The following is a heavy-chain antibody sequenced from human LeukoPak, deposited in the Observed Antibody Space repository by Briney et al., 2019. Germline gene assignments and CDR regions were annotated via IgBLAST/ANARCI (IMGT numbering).Heavy chain of an antibody. CDR2: ISAYNGNT. CDR1: GYSFTSYG. D-gene: IGHD3-9*01. Sequence: ASVKASCKASGYSFTSYGISWVRQAPGQGLEWMGWISAYNGNTNYAQKFQGRVTMTTDTSTSTAYMELRSLRSDDTAVYYCARDYDILTGYPPGDYWGQGTLVTVSS. V-gene: IGHV1-18*01. J-gene: IGHJ4*02. CDR3: ARDYDILTGYPPGDY.